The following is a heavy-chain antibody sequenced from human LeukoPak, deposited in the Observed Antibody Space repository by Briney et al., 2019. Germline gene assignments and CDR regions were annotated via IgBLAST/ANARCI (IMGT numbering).Heavy chain of an antibody. CDR1: GGTFSSYA. D-gene: IGHD5-12*01. CDR2: IIPIFGTA. V-gene: IGHV1-69*01. CDR3: ARDRVGYSGYEGYMDV. J-gene: IGHJ6*03. Sequence: SVNVSCKASGGTFSSYAISWVRQAPGQGLEWMGGIIPIFGTANYAQKFQGRVTITADESTSTAYMALSSLRSEDTAVYYCARDRVGYSGYEGYMDVWGKGTTVTVSS.